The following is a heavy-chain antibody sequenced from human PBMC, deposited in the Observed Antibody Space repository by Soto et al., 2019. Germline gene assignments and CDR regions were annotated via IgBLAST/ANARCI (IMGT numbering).Heavy chain of an antibody. D-gene: IGHD3-22*01. Sequence: LRLSCSVSGFTFNNYGINWVRQAPGRGLEWVSSVSKSDYTYYSDSVKGRFTISRDNAKNSVSLQMNSLRVEGTAVYYCAREDSIIIPAVSDFWGQGTLVTVSS. CDR2: VSKSDYT. J-gene: IGHJ4*02. V-gene: IGHV3-21*01. CDR3: AREDSIIIPAVSDF. CDR1: GFTFNNYG.